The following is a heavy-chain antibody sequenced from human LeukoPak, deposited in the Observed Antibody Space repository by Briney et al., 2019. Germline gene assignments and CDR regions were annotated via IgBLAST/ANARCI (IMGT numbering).Heavy chain of an antibody. Sequence: GGSLRLSCAASGFTFSSYWMHWVRQAPGKGLMWVSRISKDGSSTYYADSVKGRLTISRDNAKNTLYLQMNSLRAEDTAVYYCARDEVGVGATHDYWGQGTLVTVSS. V-gene: IGHV3-74*01. CDR2: ISKDGSST. CDR3: ARDEVGVGATHDY. J-gene: IGHJ4*02. CDR1: GFTFSSYW. D-gene: IGHD1-26*01.